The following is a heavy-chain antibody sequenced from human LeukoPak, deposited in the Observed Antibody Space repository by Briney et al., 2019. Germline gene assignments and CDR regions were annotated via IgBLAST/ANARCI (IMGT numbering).Heavy chain of an antibody. CDR2: ISSSGSTI. CDR3: ARVSRYSSGWWGGDYFDY. J-gene: IGHJ4*02. D-gene: IGHD6-19*01. Sequence: GGSLRLSCAASGFTFSDYYMTWIRQAPGKGLEWVSYISSSGSTIYYADSVKGRFIISRDNAKNSLYLQMNSLRAEDTAVYYCARVSRYSSGWWGGDYFDYWGQGTLVTVSS. V-gene: IGHV3-11*04. CDR1: GFTFSDYY.